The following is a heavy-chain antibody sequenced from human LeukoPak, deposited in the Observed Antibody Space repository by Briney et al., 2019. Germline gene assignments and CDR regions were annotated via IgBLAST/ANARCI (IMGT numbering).Heavy chain of an antibody. D-gene: IGHD3-9*01. CDR1: GFTVSSNY. CDR2: IYSGGST. CDR3: ARVVRDYDILTGPKPEYYFDY. V-gene: IGHV3-53*01. J-gene: IGHJ4*02. Sequence: PGGSLRLSCAASGFTVSSNYMSWVRQAPGKGLEWVSVIYSGGSTYYADSVKGRFTISRDNSKNTLYLQMNSLRAEDTAVYYCARVVRDYDILTGPKPEYYFDYWGQGTLVTVSS.